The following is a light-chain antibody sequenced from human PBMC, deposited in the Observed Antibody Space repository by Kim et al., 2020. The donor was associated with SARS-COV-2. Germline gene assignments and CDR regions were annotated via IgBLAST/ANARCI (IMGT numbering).Light chain of an antibody. CDR3: QQYNNGPPWT. J-gene: IGKJ1*01. Sequence: SPGERATLSCRASQSVSSNLAWYQQKPGQAPRLLIYGASTRATSMPARFSGSGSGTEFTLTISSLQSEDFAVYYCQQYNNGPPWTFGQGTKVDIK. V-gene: IGKV3-15*01. CDR2: GAS. CDR1: QSVSSN.